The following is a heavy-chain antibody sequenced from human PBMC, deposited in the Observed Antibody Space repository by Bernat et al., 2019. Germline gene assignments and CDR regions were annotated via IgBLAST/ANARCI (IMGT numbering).Heavy chain of an antibody. J-gene: IGHJ4*02. CDR3: AAVSGYSYATGDY. Sequence: VQLVESGGGLVQPGRSLRLSCAASGFTFDDYAMHWVRQAPGKGLEWVSGISWNSGSIGYADSVKGRFTISRDNAKNSLYLQMNSLRAEDTALYYCAAVSGYSYATGDYWGQGTLVTVSS. V-gene: IGHV3-9*01. CDR2: ISWNSGSI. D-gene: IGHD5-18*01. CDR1: GFTFDDYA.